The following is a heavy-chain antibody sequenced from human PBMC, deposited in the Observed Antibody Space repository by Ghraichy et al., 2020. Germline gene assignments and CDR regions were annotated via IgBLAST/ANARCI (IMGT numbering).Heavy chain of an antibody. D-gene: IGHD4-17*01. V-gene: IGHV4-39*01. CDR1: GFSISSSNYY. J-gene: IGHJ4*02. CDR2: IYYSGST. Sequence: SETLSLTCTVSGFSISSSNYYWVWIRQPPGKGLEWIGSIYYSGSTYYNPSLKSRVTISVDTSKNQFSLKLSSVTAADTAIYYCARNWSYGDYVFDHWGQGTLVTASS. CDR3: ARNWSYGDYVFDH.